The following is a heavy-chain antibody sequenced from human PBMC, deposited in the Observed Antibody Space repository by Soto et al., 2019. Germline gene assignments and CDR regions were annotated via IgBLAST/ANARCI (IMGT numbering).Heavy chain of an antibody. J-gene: IGHJ4*02. D-gene: IGHD5-18*01. CDR3: ARGVHTEGDKMADAKYDFYD. Sequence: TLSLTCAVYGGSISSGGYSWCWIRKPPGNGLEWIGYIYHSGSTYYNPSLKRRVTISVDRSKNQFSLKLSSVTAAHTAVYDCARGVHTEGDKMADAKYDFYDWGQRTLVTVAS. V-gene: IGHV4-30-2*01. CDR1: GGSISSGGYS. CDR2: IYHSGST.